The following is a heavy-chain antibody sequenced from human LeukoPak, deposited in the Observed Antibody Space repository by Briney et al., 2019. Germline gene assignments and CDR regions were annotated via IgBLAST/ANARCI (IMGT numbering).Heavy chain of an antibody. CDR2: ITTTVGTT. D-gene: IGHD3-16*01. Sequence: GGSLRLSCAASGFTFSNYAMNWVRQAPGKGLEWVSTITTTVGTTYYADSVKGRFTISRDNSRNTLYLQMNSLRAEDTALYYCAKRNGLFYWGLGTLVTVSS. V-gene: IGHV3-23*01. CDR1: GFTFSNYA. CDR3: AKRNGLFY. J-gene: IGHJ4*02.